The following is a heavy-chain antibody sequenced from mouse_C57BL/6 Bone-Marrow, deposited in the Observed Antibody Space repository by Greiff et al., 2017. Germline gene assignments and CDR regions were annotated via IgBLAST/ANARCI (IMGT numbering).Heavy chain of an antibody. Sequence: EVQLVESGGGLVQPGGSLSLSCAASGFTFTDYYMSWVRQPPGKALEWLGFIRNKANGYTTEYSASVNGRFTISRDNSQSILYLQMNALRAEDSATYYCARWGLRRYYFDYWGQGTTLTVSS. CDR1: GFTFTDYY. CDR2: IRNKANGYTT. CDR3: ARWGLRRYYFDY. D-gene: IGHD2-2*01. J-gene: IGHJ2*01. V-gene: IGHV7-3*01.